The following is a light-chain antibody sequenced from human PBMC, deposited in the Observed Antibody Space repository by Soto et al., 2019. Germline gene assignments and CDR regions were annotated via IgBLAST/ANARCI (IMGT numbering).Light chain of an antibody. V-gene: IGKV3-11*01. Sequence: EIVLTQSPATLSLSPGERATLSCRASQSVSSYLAWYQQKPGQAPRRLIYDASNRATGIPARFSGSGSGTDFTLTISSLEPEAFAVYYCQQRSNWPRLTFGGGTKVEIK. J-gene: IGKJ4*01. CDR3: QQRSNWPRLT. CDR1: QSVSSY. CDR2: DAS.